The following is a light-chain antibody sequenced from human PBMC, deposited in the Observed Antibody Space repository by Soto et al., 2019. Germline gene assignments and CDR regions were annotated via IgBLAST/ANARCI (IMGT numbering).Light chain of an antibody. CDR3: QQYHNWPPLFT. Sequence: EIVMTQSPATLSVSPGERATLSCRASQSVSSNLAWYQQKPGQAPRLLIYGASTRATGIPARFSGSGSGTEFTLTISSLQSEDFAVYYCQQYHNWPPLFTFGPGNKVDIK. V-gene: IGKV3-15*01. CDR2: GAS. J-gene: IGKJ3*01. CDR1: QSVSSN.